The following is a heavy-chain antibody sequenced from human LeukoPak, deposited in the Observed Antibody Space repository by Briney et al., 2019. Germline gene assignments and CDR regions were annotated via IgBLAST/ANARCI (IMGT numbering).Heavy chain of an antibody. D-gene: IGHD3-10*01. CDR3: TRLTVATIGSDY. Sequence: GGSLRLSCAASGFTFSGSSVHWVRQAYGRGLEWVGRIRTKTYSFETAYSTSVEGRFTISRDDSKNTAYLQMNSLRTEDTATYYCTRLTVATIGSDYWGQGTLVTVSS. V-gene: IGHV3-73*01. J-gene: IGHJ4*02. CDR2: IRTKTYSFET. CDR1: GFTFSGSS.